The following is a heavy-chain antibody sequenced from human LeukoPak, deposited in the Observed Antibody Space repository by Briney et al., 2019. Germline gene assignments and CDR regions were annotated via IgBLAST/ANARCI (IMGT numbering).Heavy chain of an antibody. CDR2: INHSGST. CDR1: GGSFSGYY. D-gene: IGHD3-10*01. Sequence: PSETLSLTCAVYGGSFSGYYWSWTRQPPGKGLEWIGEINHSGSTNYNPPLKSRVTISVDTSKNQFSLKLSSVTAADTAVYYCARGPMVRGIIATPFDYWGQGTLVTVSS. CDR3: ARGPMVRGIIATPFDY. J-gene: IGHJ4*02. V-gene: IGHV4-34*01.